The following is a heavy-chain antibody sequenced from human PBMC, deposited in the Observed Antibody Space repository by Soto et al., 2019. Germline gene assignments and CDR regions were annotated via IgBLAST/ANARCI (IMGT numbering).Heavy chain of an antibody. CDR2: ITWNSGKI. CDR3: VRGFWSGSDDY. Sequence: EVQLVESGGGLVQPGRSLRLSCEASGFTFDDYAFHWVRQTPGKGLEWVAGITWNSGKIDYAASVKGRFTISRDNAKSSLYLQMDSLRPEDTALYYCVRGFWSGSDDYWGQGTLVTVSS. V-gene: IGHV3-9*01. J-gene: IGHJ4*02. CDR1: GFTFDDYA. D-gene: IGHD3-3*01.